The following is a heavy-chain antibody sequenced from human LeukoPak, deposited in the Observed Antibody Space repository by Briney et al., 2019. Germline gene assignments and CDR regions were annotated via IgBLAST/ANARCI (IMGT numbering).Heavy chain of an antibody. J-gene: IGHJ4*02. CDR3: AKGLDGGGYRYYFDY. Sequence: GGSLRLSCAASGFTFSSYAMSWVRHAPGKGLEWVSGISGSGASTYYADSVKGRFTISRDNSKNTLYVQMNSLRAEDTAAYYCAKGLDGGGYRYYFDYWGQGTLVTVSS. CDR1: GFTFSSYA. V-gene: IGHV3-23*01. CDR2: ISGSGAST. D-gene: IGHD3-22*01.